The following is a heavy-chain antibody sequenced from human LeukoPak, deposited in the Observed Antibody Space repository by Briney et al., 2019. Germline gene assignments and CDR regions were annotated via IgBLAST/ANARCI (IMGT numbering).Heavy chain of an antibody. J-gene: IGHJ3*02. D-gene: IGHD2-2*01. CDR1: GYTFTSYY. CDR2: INPSGGST. CDR3: ARDPVVPAVNRGDAFDI. V-gene: IGHV1-46*03. Sequence: ASVKVSCKASGYTFTSYYMHWVRQAPGQGLEWMGIINPSGGSTSYAQKFQGRVTMTRDTSTSTVYMELSSLRSEDTAVYYCARDPVVPAVNRGDAFDIWGQGTVVTVSS.